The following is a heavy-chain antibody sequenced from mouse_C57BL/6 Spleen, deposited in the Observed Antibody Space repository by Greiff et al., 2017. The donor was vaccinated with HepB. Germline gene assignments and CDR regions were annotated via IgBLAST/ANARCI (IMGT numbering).Heavy chain of an antibody. V-gene: IGHV2-2*01. CDR1: GFSLTSYG. Sequence: VKLMESGPGLVQPSQSLSITCTVSGFSLTSYGVHWVRQSPGKGLEWLGVIWSGGSTDYNAAFISRLSISKDNSKSQVFFKMNSLQADDTAIYYCARWNYGRVYAMDYWGQGTSVTVSS. CDR3: ARWNYGRVYAMDY. J-gene: IGHJ4*01. CDR2: IWSGGST. D-gene: IGHD1-1*01.